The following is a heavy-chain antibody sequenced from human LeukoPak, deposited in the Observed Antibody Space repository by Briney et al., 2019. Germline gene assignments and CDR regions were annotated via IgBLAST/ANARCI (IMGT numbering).Heavy chain of an antibody. CDR2: MSPNSGDT. J-gene: IGHJ4*02. D-gene: IGHD7-27*01. CDR1: GYTFTTHD. V-gene: IGHV1-8*01. Sequence: ASVKVSCKASGYTFTTHDINWVRQAPGQGLEWLGWMSPNSGDTGYAQKFQGRVTMTSDSSISTAYMELSSLRSEDTAIYYCVRTPPNWGFDYWGQGTLVTVSS. CDR3: VRTPPNWGFDY.